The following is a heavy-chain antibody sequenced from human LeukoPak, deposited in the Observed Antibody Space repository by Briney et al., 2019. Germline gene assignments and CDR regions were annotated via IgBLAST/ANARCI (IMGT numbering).Heavy chain of an antibody. CDR2: INPNSGGT. D-gene: IGHD1-26*01. V-gene: IGHV1-2*02. Sequence: GASVKVSCKASGYTFTGYYMHWVRQAPGQGLEWMGWINPNSGGTNYAQKFQGRVTMTRDTSISTAYMELSRLRSDDTAVYYCARDPRREWELQTYYFDYWGQGTLVTVSS. CDR3: ARDPRREWELQTYYFDY. J-gene: IGHJ4*02. CDR1: GYTFTGYY.